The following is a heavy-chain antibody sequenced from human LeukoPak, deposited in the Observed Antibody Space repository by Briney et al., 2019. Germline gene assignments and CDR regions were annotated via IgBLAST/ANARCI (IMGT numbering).Heavy chain of an antibody. CDR1: GFTFSSYW. J-gene: IGHJ4*02. Sequence: GGSMRLSCAASGFTFSSYWMHWVRQAPGKGLVWVSRINSDGSSTNYADSVKGRFTISRDNAKNTLYLQMNSLRAEDTAVYYCASSIVAASDNWGQGTLVTVSS. V-gene: IGHV3-74*01. CDR3: ASSIVAASDN. D-gene: IGHD6-6*01. CDR2: INSDGSST.